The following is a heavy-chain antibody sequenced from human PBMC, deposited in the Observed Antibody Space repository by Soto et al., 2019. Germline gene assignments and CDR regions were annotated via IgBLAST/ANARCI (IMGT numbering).Heavy chain of an antibody. D-gene: IGHD2-21*02. CDR1: GGSISSYY. J-gene: IGHJ6*02. CDR3: ASYGYCGGDCYDDYYYYYGMDV. V-gene: IGHV4-39*01. Sequence: SETLSLTCTVSGGSISSYYWGWIRQPPGKGLEWIGSIYYSGSTYYNPPLKSRVTISVDTSKNQFSLKLSSVTAADTAVYYCASYGYCGGDCYDDYYYYYGMDVWGQGTTVTVSS. CDR2: IYYSGST.